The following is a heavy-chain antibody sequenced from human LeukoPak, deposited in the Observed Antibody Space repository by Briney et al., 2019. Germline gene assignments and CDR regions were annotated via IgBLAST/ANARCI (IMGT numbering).Heavy chain of an antibody. CDR1: GGSVSSGSYY. V-gene: IGHV4-61*01. CDR3: ASKAITLENAFDI. CDR2: IHHSGSS. Sequence: PSETLSLTCTVSGGSVSSGSYYWSRIRQPPGKGLEWIGEIHHSGSSNYNPSLKSRVTISIDKSKNQFSLKLSSMTAADTAVYYCASKAITLENAFDIWGPGTMVTVSS. J-gene: IGHJ3*02. D-gene: IGHD5-12*01.